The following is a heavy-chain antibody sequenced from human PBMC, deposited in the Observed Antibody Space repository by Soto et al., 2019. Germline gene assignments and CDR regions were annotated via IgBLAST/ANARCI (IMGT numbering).Heavy chain of an antibody. D-gene: IGHD3-9*01. CDR1: GGSFSGYY. CDR2: INHRRST. J-gene: IGHJ5*02. CDR3: ARAASPYFDLLSAFHP. V-gene: IGHV4-34*01. Sequence: SETLSLTCAVYGGSFSGYYWTWIRQPPGKGLEWIGEINHRRSTSYNPSLKRRVTMSIDTSKNQFSLHLSSVTAADTAVYYCARAASPYFDLLSAFHPWGQGTLVTVSS.